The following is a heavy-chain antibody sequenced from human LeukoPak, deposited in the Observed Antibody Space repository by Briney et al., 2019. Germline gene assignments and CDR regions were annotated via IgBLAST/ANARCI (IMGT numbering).Heavy chain of an antibody. CDR3: ARHRGIIITDDAFDI. J-gene: IGHJ3*02. CDR1: GFTFSDHY. D-gene: IGHD3-10*01. V-gene: IGHV3-48*04. CDR2: ISSRSGTI. Sequence: QPGGSLRLSCAASGFTFSDHYMDWVRQAPGKGLEWVSYISSRSGTIYYADSVKGRFTISRDNAKNSLYLQMNSLRAEDTAVYYCARHRGIIITDDAFDIWGQGTMVTVSS.